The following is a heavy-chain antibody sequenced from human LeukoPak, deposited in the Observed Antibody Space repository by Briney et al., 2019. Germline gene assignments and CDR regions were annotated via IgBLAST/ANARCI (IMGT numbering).Heavy chain of an antibody. D-gene: IGHD3-10*01. CDR1: GGSFSGYY. CDR2: TNHSGST. J-gene: IGHJ4*02. V-gene: IGHV4-34*01. CDR3: AGGFDISMVRGVNFID. Sequence: SETLSLTCAVDGGSFSGYYWSWIRQPPRNGLEWIGETNHSGSTNYSPSLKSRVSISVDSSKNQFSLKLSSVTAADTAVYYCAGGFDISMVRGVNFIDWGQGTLVIVSS.